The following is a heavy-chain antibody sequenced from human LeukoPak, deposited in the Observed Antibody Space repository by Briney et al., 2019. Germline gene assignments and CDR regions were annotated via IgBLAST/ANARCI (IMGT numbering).Heavy chain of an antibody. CDR2: IGTAGDT. J-gene: IGHJ4*02. D-gene: IGHD3-22*01. CDR3: ARGKHDSSGYYQFDY. V-gene: IGHV3-13*01. CDR1: GFTFSSYD. Sequence: GGSLRLSCAASGFTFSSYDMHWVRQATGKGLEWVSAIGTAGDTYYPSSVKGRFTISRENAKNSLYLQMNSLRAEDTAVYYCARGKHDSSGYYQFDYWGQGTLVTVSS.